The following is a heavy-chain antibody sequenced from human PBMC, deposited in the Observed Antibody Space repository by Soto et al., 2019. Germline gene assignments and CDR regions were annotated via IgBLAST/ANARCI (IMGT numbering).Heavy chain of an antibody. CDR3: ARHIGYSYAYYYYYMDV. CDR2: IYYSGST. V-gene: IGHV4-39*01. J-gene: IGHJ6*03. Sequence: SETLSLTCTVSGGSISSSSYYWGWIRQPPGKGLEWIGSIYYSGSTYYNPSLKSRVTISVDTSKNQFSLKLSSVTAADTAVYYCARHIGYSYAYYYYYMDVWGKGTTVTVSS. CDR1: GGSISSSSYY. D-gene: IGHD5-18*01.